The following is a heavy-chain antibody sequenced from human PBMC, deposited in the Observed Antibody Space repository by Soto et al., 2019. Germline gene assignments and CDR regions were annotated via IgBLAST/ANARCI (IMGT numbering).Heavy chain of an antibody. CDR3: ARGPDSSGWPY. CDR2: IWYDGSNK. CDR1: GFTFSSYG. D-gene: IGHD6-19*01. J-gene: IGHJ4*02. V-gene: IGHV3-33*01. Sequence: GGSLRLSCAASGFTFSSYGTHWVRQAPGKGLEWVAVIWYDGSNKYYADSVKGRFTISRDNSKNTLYLQMNSLRAEDTAVYYCARGPDSSGWPYWGQGTLVTVSS.